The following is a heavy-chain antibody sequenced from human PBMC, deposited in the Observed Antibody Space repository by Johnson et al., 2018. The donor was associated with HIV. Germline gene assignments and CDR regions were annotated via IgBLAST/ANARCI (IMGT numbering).Heavy chain of an antibody. V-gene: IGHV3-11*01. CDR3: AKIKSWELLGAFDI. CDR1: GFTFSDYY. Sequence: QVQLVESGGGLVKPGGSLRLSCAASGFTFSDYYMSWIRQAPGKGLEWVSGINWNGGSTGYADSVKGRFTISRDNSKNTLYLQMNSLRAEDTAVYYCAKIKSWELLGAFDIWGQGTMVTVSS. D-gene: IGHD1-26*01. J-gene: IGHJ3*02. CDR2: INWNGGST.